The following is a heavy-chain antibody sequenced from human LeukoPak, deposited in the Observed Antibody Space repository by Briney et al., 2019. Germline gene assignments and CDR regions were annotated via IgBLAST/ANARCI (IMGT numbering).Heavy chain of an antibody. CDR1: GYSFTSYW. D-gene: IGHD6-13*01. CDR3: ARHFSSIAAAGIPFDY. V-gene: IGHV5-51*01. CDR2: IYPGDSDT. Sequence: GESLKISCKGSGYSFTSYWIGWVRQMPGKGLEWMGIIYPGDSDTRYSPSFQGQVTISADKSISTAYLQWSSLRASDTAMYYCARHFSSIAAAGIPFDYWGQGTLVTVSS. J-gene: IGHJ4*02.